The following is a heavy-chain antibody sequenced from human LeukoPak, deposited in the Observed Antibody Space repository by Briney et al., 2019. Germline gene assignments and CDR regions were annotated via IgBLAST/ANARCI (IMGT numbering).Heavy chain of an antibody. J-gene: IGHJ3*02. V-gene: IGHV3-48*03. CDR2: ISSSGSTI. CDR3: ATITMVRGTDAFDI. Sequence: PGGSLRLSCAASGFTFSSYEMNWVRQAPGKGLEWVPYISSSGSTIYYADSVKGRFTISRDNAKNSLYLQMNSLRAEDTAVYYCATITMVRGTDAFDIWGQGTMVTVSS. CDR1: GFTFSSYE. D-gene: IGHD3-10*01.